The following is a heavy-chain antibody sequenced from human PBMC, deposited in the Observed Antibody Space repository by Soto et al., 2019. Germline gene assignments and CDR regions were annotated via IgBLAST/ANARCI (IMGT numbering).Heavy chain of an antibody. CDR3: ARQTTTVVTAGGGMDV. V-gene: IGHV5-51*01. CDR2: IYPGDSDT. Sequence: PGESLKISCKGSGYSFTSYWIGWVRQMPGKGLEWMGIIYPGDSDTRYSQYFQGQVTISADKSFSTTYLQWSSLKASDTAMYYCARQTTTVVTAGGGMDVWGQGTTVTVPS. CDR1: GYSFTSYW. J-gene: IGHJ6*02. D-gene: IGHD4-17*01.